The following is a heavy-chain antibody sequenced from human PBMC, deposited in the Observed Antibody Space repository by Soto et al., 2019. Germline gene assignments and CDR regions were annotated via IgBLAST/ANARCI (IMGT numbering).Heavy chain of an antibody. V-gene: IGHV3-23*01. D-gene: IGHD6-19*01. CDR3: ARDLRSASGWYAPGY. Sequence: EVQLLESGGGLVQPGGSLRLSCAASGFTFTDNAMMWVRQAPGKGLEWVSSISGFSGTTYYADSVKGRFTISKDNSKSTVYLQLNSLRAEDTAVYYCARDLRSASGWYAPGYWGQLTLVTVSS. CDR1: GFTFTDNA. J-gene: IGHJ4*02. CDR2: ISGFSGTT.